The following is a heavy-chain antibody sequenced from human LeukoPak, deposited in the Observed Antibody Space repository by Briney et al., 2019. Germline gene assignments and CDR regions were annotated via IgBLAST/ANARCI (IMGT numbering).Heavy chain of an antibody. CDR1: GGTFSSYA. Sequence: ASVKVSCKASGGTFSSYAISWVRQAPGQGLEWMGGIIPIFGTANYAQKFQGRVTITTDESTSTAYMELSSLRSEDTAVYYCARVSCSSTSCSPGYYYYMDVWGKGTRSPSP. D-gene: IGHD2-2*01. V-gene: IGHV1-69*05. CDR3: ARVSCSSTSCSPGYYYYMDV. J-gene: IGHJ6*03. CDR2: IIPIFGTA.